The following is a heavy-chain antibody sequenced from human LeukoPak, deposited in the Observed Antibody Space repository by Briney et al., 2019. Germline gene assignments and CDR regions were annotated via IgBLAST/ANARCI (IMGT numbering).Heavy chain of an antibody. CDR1: GGTFSRYA. Sequence: SVKVSCKASGGTFSRYAISWVRQAPGQGLEWMRGIIPIFGTANYAQKFQGRVTITTDESTSTAYMELSSLRSEDTAVYYCASPDPYCSGGSCYLGYWGQGTLVTVSS. D-gene: IGHD2-15*01. J-gene: IGHJ4*02. V-gene: IGHV1-69*05. CDR3: ASPDPYCSGGSCYLGY. CDR2: IIPIFGTA.